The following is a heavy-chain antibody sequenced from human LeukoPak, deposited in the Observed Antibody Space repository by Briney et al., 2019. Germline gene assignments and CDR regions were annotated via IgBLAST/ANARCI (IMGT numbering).Heavy chain of an antibody. CDR3: ARYAEEMATIDY. CDR2: ISSSSSYI. CDR1: GFTFSSYS. J-gene: IGHJ4*02. D-gene: IGHD5-24*01. V-gene: IGHV3-21*01. Sequence: GGSLRLSCAASGFTFSSYSMNWVRQAPGKGLEWVSSISSSSSYIYYADSVKGRFTISRGNAKNSLYLQMNSLRAEDTAVYYCARYAEEMATIDYWGQGTLVTVSS.